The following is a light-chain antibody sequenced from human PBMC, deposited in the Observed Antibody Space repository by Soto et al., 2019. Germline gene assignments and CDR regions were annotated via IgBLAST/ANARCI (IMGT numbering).Light chain of an antibody. CDR3: QQYGSSLWT. J-gene: IGKJ1*01. V-gene: IGKV3-20*01. CDR1: RSVSRY. Sequence: EIVLTQSPATLSLSPGERATLSCRASRSVSRYLAWYQQKPGQAPRLLIYGASSRATGIPDRFSGSGSGTDFTLTISRLEPEDFAVYYCQQYGSSLWTFGQGTKVDIK. CDR2: GAS.